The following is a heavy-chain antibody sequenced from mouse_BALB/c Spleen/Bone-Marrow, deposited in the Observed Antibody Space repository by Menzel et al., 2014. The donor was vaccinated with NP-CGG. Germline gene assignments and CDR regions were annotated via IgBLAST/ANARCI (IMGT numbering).Heavy chain of an antibody. J-gene: IGHJ3*01. Sequence: EVKLLESRGGLVQPGGSLTLSCAASGFDFSGFWMGWVRQAPGKGLEWIGEINPDSSTINYTPSLKDRFIISRDNAKNTLYLQMSKVRSEDTALYYFARLGYYGGFVYWGQGTLVTVSA. CDR3: ARLGYYGGFVY. CDR1: GFDFSGFW. CDR2: INPDSSTI. D-gene: IGHD2-3*01. V-gene: IGHV4-1*02.